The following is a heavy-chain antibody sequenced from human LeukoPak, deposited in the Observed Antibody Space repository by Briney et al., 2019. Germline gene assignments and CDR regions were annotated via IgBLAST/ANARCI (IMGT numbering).Heavy chain of an antibody. V-gene: IGHV3-74*01. Sequence: GGSLRLSCAASGFTFNDYWIHWVRQAPGKGLVWVSRINTDGSITNYADSVKGRFSISRDNAKNTLYLQMSSLRAEDTAVYYCARDRGPRTGFMVREAYDHWGQGTLVTVSS. D-gene: IGHD3-10*01. CDR1: GFTFNDYW. J-gene: IGHJ4*02. CDR3: ARDRGPRTGFMVREAYDH. CDR2: INTDGSIT.